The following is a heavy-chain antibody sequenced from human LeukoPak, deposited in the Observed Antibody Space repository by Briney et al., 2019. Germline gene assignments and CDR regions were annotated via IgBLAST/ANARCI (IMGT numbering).Heavy chain of an antibody. CDR3: ARLPIAAAGTSWFDP. D-gene: IGHD6-13*01. V-gene: IGHV4-34*01. CDR1: GGSISSYY. CDR2: INHSGST. Sequence: SETLSLTCTVSGGSISSYYWSWIRQPPGKGLEWIGEINHSGSTNYNPSLKSRVTISVDTSKNQFSLKLSSVTAADTAVYYCARLPIAAAGTSWFDPWGQGTLVTVSS. J-gene: IGHJ5*02.